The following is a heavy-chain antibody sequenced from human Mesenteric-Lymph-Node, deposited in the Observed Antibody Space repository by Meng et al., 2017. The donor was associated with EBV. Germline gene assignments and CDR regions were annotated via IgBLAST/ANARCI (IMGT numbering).Heavy chain of an antibody. CDR3: ARAGSSGYSSFDY. J-gene: IGHJ4*02. CDR1: GGSISSPHW. D-gene: IGHD3-22*01. CDR2: IDHSGRT. V-gene: IGHV4-4*02. Sequence: EQLQESGPGLVKPSGTLSLTCAVSGGSISSPHWLSWARQPPGKGLEWIGEIDHSGRTNYNPPLKSRVTISVDKSKSEFSLKLSSVTAADTAVYYCARAGSSGYSSFDYWGQGILVTVSS.